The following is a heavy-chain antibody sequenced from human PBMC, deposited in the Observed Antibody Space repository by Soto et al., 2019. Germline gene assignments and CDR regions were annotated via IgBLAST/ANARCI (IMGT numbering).Heavy chain of an antibody. V-gene: IGHV4-31*03. D-gene: IGHD2-21*02. CDR2: IYYSGST. J-gene: IGHJ2*01. CDR3: ARGLGGNSPGYFDL. CDR1: GGSISSGGYY. Sequence: QVQLQESGPGLVKPSQTLSLTCTVSGGSISSGGYYWSWIRQHPGKGLEWIGYIYYSGSTYYNPSLKSRVTISVCKSKNQLSLKLSSVTAADTAVYYCARGLGGNSPGYFDLWGRGTLVTVSS.